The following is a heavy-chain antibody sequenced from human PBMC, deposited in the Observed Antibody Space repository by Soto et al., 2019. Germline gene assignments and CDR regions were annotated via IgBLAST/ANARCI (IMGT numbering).Heavy chain of an antibody. Sequence: EVQLVESGGGLVKPGGSLRLSCAASGFTFSSYSMNWVRQAPGKGLEWVSSISSSSSYIYYADSVKGRFTISRDNAKNSRYRQMNSLRAEDTAVYYCARENGEIYWYFDLWGRGTLVTVSS. CDR2: ISSSSSYI. D-gene: IGHD4-17*01. J-gene: IGHJ2*01. CDR3: ARENGEIYWYFDL. V-gene: IGHV3-21*01. CDR1: GFTFSSYS.